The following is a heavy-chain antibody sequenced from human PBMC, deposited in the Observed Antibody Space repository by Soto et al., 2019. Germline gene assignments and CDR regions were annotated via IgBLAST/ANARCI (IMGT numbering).Heavy chain of an antibody. V-gene: IGHV4-59*01. Sequence: QVQLQESGPGMVKPSETLSLTCTVSGGSISPYYWSWIRQPPGKGLELIAYYYYNDNTNYNPSLKSRVTISVDTAKGQFSLKLSSVTAADTAVYYCARGLRLDYFDHWGQGTLVTVSS. J-gene: IGHJ4*02. D-gene: IGHD2-21*02. CDR3: ARGLRLDYFDH. CDR2: YYYNDNT. CDR1: GGSISPYY.